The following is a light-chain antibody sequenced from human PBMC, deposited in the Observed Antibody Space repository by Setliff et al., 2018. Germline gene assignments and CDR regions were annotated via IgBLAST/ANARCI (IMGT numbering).Light chain of an antibody. CDR1: SSSVGSNV. CDR3: AAWDDGLAGWV. V-gene: IGLV1-44*01. CDR2: ANE. J-gene: IGLJ3*02. Sequence: QSVLTQPPSASGTPGQRVTISCSGSSSSVGSNVVNWYQQLPGTAPKLLIFANEHRPSGVPDRFSASTSGTSASLVISGLQPEDEADYYCAAWDDGLAGWVFGGGTKVTVL.